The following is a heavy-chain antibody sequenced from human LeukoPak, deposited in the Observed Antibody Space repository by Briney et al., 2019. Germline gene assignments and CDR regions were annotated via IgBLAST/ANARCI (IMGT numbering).Heavy chain of an antibody. Sequence: KPSETLSLTCGVYGGSFSGYYWTWIRQSPGMGLEWIGEIIHSGSTNYNPSLTSRVTMSVDTSKNQFSLKLRSVTAADTAVYYCARDLRGVHIVEYFDVWGRGTLVTVSS. J-gene: IGHJ2*01. V-gene: IGHV4-34*12. CDR1: GGSFSGYY. CDR2: IIHSGST. D-gene: IGHD3-10*01. CDR3: ARDLRGVHIVEYFDV.